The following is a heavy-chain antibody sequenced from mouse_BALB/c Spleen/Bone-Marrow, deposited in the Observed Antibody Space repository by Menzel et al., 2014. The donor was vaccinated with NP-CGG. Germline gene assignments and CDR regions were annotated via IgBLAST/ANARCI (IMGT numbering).Heavy chain of an antibody. CDR2: IWSVVST. Sequence: QVQLQQPGPGLVQPSQSLSITCTVSGFSLTSYGVHWVRQSPGKGLERLGGIWSVVSTDYNAAFISRLSISKDNSKSXVFFKMNSLQANDTAIYYCARYGSILDYWGHGTTLTVSS. CDR1: GFSLTSYG. D-gene: IGHD1-1*01. V-gene: IGHV2-2*02. CDR3: ARYGSILDY. J-gene: IGHJ2*01.